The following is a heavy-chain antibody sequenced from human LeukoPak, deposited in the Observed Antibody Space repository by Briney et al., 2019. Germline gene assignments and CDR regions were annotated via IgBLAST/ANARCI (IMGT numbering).Heavy chain of an antibody. Sequence: GGSLRLSCAASGFTFSSYWMSWVRQAPGKGLDWVSYISSSGSTIYYADSVKGRFTISRDNAKNSLFLQMSSLRAEDTAVYYCARVGWELNHWGQGTLVTVSS. J-gene: IGHJ5*02. D-gene: IGHD1-26*01. CDR3: ARVGWELNH. CDR2: ISSSGSTI. CDR1: GFTFSSYW. V-gene: IGHV3-48*04.